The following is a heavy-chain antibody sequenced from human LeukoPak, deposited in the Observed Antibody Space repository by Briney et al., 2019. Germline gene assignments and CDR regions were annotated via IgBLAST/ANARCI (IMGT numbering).Heavy chain of an antibody. CDR1: APAVRKFA. J-gene: IGHJ6*03. CDR3: AKMKGQRLNDYCMDV. V-gene: IGHV3-23*01. CDR2: MTGSVASS. Sequence: GGSLRLSCEASAPAVRKFATSCVRPPAREGWGWVSGMTGSVASSSYADSVKGRFTIYKDNAKTAMYLKSNSLRADDTALYYSAKMKGQRLNDYCMDVWGKGTTVTVSS.